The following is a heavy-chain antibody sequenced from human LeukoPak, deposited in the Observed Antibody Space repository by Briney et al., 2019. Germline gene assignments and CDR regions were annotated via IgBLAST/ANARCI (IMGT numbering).Heavy chain of an antibody. V-gene: IGHV4-39*07. D-gene: IGHD5-18*01. CDR2: IYYSGST. CDR3: ARVTTGYSYDEYYFDY. J-gene: IGHJ4*02. Sequence: SETLSLTCTVSGGSISSSSYYWGWIRQPPGKGLEWIGSIYYSGSTYYNPSLKSRVTISVDTSKNQFSLKLSSVTAADTAVYYCARVTTGYSYDEYYFDYWGQGTLVTVSS. CDR1: GGSISSSSYY.